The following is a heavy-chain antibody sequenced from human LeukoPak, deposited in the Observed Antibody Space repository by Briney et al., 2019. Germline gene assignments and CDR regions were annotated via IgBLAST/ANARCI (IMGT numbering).Heavy chain of an antibody. CDR1: GGAIRSSSYY. V-gene: IGHV4-39*02. J-gene: IGHJ5*02. D-gene: IGHD2-21*01. Sequence: ETLSLTCTVSGGAIRSSSYYWAWIRHPPGKGLEWIATGYYSGSTFYNPSLKSRLTLSIDTSNNLISLQVTSVTGAHLAPSYCVIGHGACGGYEWANWFDPWGQGTLVTVSS. CDR2: GYYSGST. CDR3: VIGHGACGGYEWANWFDP.